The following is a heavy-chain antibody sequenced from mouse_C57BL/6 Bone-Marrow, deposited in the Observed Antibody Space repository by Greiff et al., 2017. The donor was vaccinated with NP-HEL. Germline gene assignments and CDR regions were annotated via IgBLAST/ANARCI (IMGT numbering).Heavy chain of an antibody. CDR3: ARDYGNHGEFAY. CDR1: GFTFSDFY. D-gene: IGHD2-1*01. J-gene: IGHJ3*01. CDR2: SRNKANDYTT. Sequence: DVHLVESGGGLVQSGRSLRLSCATSGFTFSDFYMEWVRQAPGKGLEWIAASRNKANDYTTEYSASVKGRFIVSRDTSQSILYLQMNALRAEDTAIYYCARDYGNHGEFAYWGQGTLVTVSA. V-gene: IGHV7-1*01.